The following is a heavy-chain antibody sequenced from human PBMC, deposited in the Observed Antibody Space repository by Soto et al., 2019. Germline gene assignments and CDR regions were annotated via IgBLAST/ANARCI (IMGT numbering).Heavy chain of an antibody. J-gene: IGHJ6*02. Sequence: PGGSLRLSCAASGLTFSSHSMNWVRQAPGKGLEWVSSISTSSSFIYYADSVKGRCTISRDNAKNSLYLQMNSLRAEDTAVYYCARDLYYDTSGYYRVGMDVWGQGTTVTVSS. CDR1: GLTFSSHS. V-gene: IGHV3-21*01. D-gene: IGHD3-22*01. CDR3: ARDLYYDTSGYYRVGMDV. CDR2: ISTSSSFI.